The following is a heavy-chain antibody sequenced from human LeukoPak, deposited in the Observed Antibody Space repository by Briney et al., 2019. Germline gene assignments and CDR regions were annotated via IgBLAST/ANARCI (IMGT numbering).Heavy chain of an antibody. CDR2: INPSGGST. V-gene: IGHV1-46*01. CDR3: ARTASAGTLGGVDGY. Sequence: GASVKVSCKASGYTFTSYYMHWVRQAPGQGLEWMGIINPSGGSTSYAQKFQGRVTMTRDMSTSTVYMELSSLRSEDTAVYYCARTASAGTLGGVDGYWGQGTLVTVSS. D-gene: IGHD6-19*01. CDR1: GYTFTSYY. J-gene: IGHJ4*02.